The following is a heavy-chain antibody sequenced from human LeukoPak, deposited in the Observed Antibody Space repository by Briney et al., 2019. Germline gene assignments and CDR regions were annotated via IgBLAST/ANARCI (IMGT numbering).Heavy chain of an antibody. CDR1: GFTFSSYS. CDR3: ADENYYGSGSFDY. J-gene: IGHJ4*02. D-gene: IGHD3-10*01. Sequence: PGGSLRLSCAASGFTFSSYSMNWVRQAPGKGLEWVSSISSSSSYIYYADSVKGRFTISRDNAKNSLYLQMNSLRAEDTAVYYCADENYYGSGSFDYWGQGTLVTVSS. CDR2: ISSSSSYI. V-gene: IGHV3-21*01.